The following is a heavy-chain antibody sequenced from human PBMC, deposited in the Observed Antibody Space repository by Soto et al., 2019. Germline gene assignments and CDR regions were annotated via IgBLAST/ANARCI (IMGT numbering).Heavy chain of an antibody. V-gene: IGHV3-33*01. CDR3: ARESGDDSSGYYYAAFDI. J-gene: IGHJ3*02. Sequence: GGSLRLSCAASGSTFSSYGMHWVRQAPGKGLEWVAVIWYDGSNKYYADSVKGRFTISRDNSKNTLYLQMNSLRAEDTAVYYCARESGDDSSGYYYAAFDIWGQGTMVTVSS. CDR2: IWYDGSNK. CDR1: GSTFSSYG. D-gene: IGHD3-22*01.